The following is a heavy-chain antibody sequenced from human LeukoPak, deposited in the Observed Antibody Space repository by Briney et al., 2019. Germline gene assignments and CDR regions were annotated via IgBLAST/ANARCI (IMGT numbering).Heavy chain of an antibody. CDR1: GFTFSNYW. D-gene: IGHD2-8*01. CDR3: ARSEMGYYNYYMDV. J-gene: IGHJ6*03. CDR2: IKQDGREK. Sequence: GGSLRLSCAASGFTFSNYWMSWVRQAPGKGLEWVANIKQDGREKYYVDSVEGRFTISRDNARNSLYLQMNSLRAEDTGVYYCARSEMGYYNYYMDVWGKGTTVTVSS. V-gene: IGHV3-7*01.